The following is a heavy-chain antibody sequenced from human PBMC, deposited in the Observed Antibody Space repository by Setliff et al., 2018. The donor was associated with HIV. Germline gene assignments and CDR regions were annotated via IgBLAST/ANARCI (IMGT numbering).Heavy chain of an antibody. CDR3: ARGAPGRYCSGGSCSYFDY. CDR2: LNPTSGNT. Sequence: SVKVSFKASCYPFTSLDINWVRQATGKGPEWMGWLNPTSGNTGSAQRFQGRVTMTRNTSISIAYMELSKLRSEDTAVYYCARGAPGRYCSGGSCSYFDYWGQGTLVTVSS. D-gene: IGHD2-15*01. CDR1: CYPFTSLD. V-gene: IGHV1-8*01. J-gene: IGHJ4*02.